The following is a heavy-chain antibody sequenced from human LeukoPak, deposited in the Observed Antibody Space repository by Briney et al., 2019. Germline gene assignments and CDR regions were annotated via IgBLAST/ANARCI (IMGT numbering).Heavy chain of an antibody. CDR1: GFTFSSYG. J-gene: IGHJ6*03. CDR2: IRYDGSNK. CDR3: AKDACSSTSCYLDYYYYMDV. D-gene: IGHD2-2*01. V-gene: IGHV3-30*02. Sequence: PGGSLRLSCAASGFTFSSYGMHWVRQAPGKGLEWVAFIRYDGSNKCYADSVKGRFTISRDNSKNTLYLQMNSLRAEDTAVYYCAKDACSSTSCYLDYYYYMDVWGKGTTVTVSS.